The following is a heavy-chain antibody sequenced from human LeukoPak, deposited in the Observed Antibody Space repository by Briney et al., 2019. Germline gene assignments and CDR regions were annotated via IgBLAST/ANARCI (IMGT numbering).Heavy chain of an antibody. D-gene: IGHD7-27*01. CDR1: GFIFSNAW. CDR3: TTENWGSPH. CDR2: IKNNADGGTT. Sequence: GGSLRLSCAASGFIFSNAWMNWVRHIPGKGLEWVGRIKNNADGGTTEYAAPVKRRFTISRDDSKHPLYLQMNSLKPDDTAVYHCTTENWGSPHWGHGTLVTVSS. J-gene: IGHJ4*01. V-gene: IGHV3-15*07.